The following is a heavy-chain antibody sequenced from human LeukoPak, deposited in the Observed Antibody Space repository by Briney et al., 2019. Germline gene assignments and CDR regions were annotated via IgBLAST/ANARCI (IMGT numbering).Heavy chain of an antibody. J-gene: IGHJ6*02. CDR3: ARGGKSAFYYGKDV. Sequence: GRSLRLSCAASGFTFSSYGMHWVRQAPGKGLEWVASTWSDGSNKYYADSVKGRFTISRDNSKNTLYMQMNSLRAEETAAYYCARGGKSAFYYGKDVWGQGTTVTVSS. CDR1: GFTFSSYG. CDR2: TWSDGSNK. V-gene: IGHV3-33*01. D-gene: IGHD5-12*01.